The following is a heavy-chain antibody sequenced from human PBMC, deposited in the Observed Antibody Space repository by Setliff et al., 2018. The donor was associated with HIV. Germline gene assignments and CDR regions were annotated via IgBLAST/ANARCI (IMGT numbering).Heavy chain of an antibody. J-gene: IGHJ4*02. D-gene: IGHD6-13*01. Sequence: SGPTLVNPTQTLTLTCTFSGFSLRTSGMCVSWIRQPPGKALEWLARIDWDGAKFYSTSLKTRLTISKDTSKNQVVLTMTNMDPVDTATYYCARLVFYSSPVVRGYYFDYWGQGTLVTVSS. CDR3: ARLVFYSSPVVRGYYFDY. CDR1: GFSLRTSGMC. CDR2: IDWDGAK. V-gene: IGHV2-70*17.